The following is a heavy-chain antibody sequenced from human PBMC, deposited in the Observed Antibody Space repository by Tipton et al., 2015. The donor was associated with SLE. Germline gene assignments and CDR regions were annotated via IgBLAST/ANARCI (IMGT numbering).Heavy chain of an antibody. V-gene: IGHV4-34*04. CDR1: GGSFSGHY. CDR3: ARGGFREPDYFYYGMDV. J-gene: IGHJ6*02. Sequence: TLSLTCAVYGGSFSGHYWSWIRQPPGKGLEWIGEMNDSGTTKNNPSLKSRATISVDSSKNQFSLKLSAVTAADTAVYYCARGGFREPDYFYYGMDVWGQGTTVTVSS. CDR2: MNDSGTT. D-gene: IGHD3-10*01.